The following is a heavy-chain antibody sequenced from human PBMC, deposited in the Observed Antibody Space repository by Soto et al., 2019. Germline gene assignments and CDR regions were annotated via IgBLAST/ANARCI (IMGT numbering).Heavy chain of an antibody. CDR1: GFTLSGFD. J-gene: IGHJ4*02. Sequence: GGSLRLSCAASGFTLSGFDVHWVRQAAGEGLEWVGRIKTKVESYATEYAASVKGRFSISRDDSKNTAYLEMNSLKTEDTAVYYCTRRHCSGGGCYSDFDFWGQGSLVTVSS. V-gene: IGHV3-73*01. CDR3: TRRHCSGGGCYSDFDF. D-gene: IGHD2-15*01. CDR2: IKTKVESYAT.